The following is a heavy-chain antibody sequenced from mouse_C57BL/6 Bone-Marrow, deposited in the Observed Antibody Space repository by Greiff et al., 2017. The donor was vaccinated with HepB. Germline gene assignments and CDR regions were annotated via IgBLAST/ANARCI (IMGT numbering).Heavy chain of an antibody. V-gene: IGHV5-15*01. J-gene: IGHJ1*03. D-gene: IGHD1-3*01. CDR2: ISNLAYSI. CDR1: GFTLSDYG. CDR3: ARLTPYWYFDV. Sequence: VQLVESGGGLVQPGGSLKLSCAASGFTLSDYGMAGVRQAPRKGPEWVAFISNLAYSIYYADTVTGRFTISRENAKNTLYLEMSSLRSEDTAMYYCARLTPYWYFDVWGTGTTVTVSS.